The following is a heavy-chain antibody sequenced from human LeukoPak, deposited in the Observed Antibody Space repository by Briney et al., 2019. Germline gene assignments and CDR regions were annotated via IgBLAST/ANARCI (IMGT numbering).Heavy chain of an antibody. Sequence: ASVKVSCKASGYTFTSYDIHWVRQATGKGLEWMGWMHPKSGDTGYAQKFQGRVTMTRNTSISTAYMELSSLRSEDPAVYYCASFPTDWYFGKDVGSRGTT. D-gene: IGHD4-17*01. CDR3: ASFPTDWYFGKDV. CDR2: MHPKSGDT. J-gene: IGHJ6*02. CDR1: GYTFTSYD. V-gene: IGHV1-8*01.